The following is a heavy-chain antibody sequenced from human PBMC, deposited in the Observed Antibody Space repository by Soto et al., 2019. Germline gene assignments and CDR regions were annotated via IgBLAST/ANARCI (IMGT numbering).Heavy chain of an antibody. CDR1: GGSIRSGGYY. CDR3: ARDRLMATAGTARHYFGLDV. CDR2: IYYSGST. V-gene: IGHV4-31*03. D-gene: IGHD5-18*01. J-gene: IGHJ6*02. Sequence: PLSLTCTVSGGSIRSGGYYWSWVRQNPRRGLEWIGNIYYSGSTYYNPSLKSRLTISVDTSKNQFSLNLSSVTAADTAVYYCARDRLMATAGTARHYFGLDVWGQGTTVTVSS.